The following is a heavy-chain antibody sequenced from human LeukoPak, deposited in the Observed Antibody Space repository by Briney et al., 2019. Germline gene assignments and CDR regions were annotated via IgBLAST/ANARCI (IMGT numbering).Heavy chain of an antibody. J-gene: IGHJ4*02. V-gene: IGHV3-23*01. CDR2: ISGSGGST. Sequence: GGSLRLSCAASGFTFSSYAMSWVRQAPGKGLEWVSAISGSGGSTYYADSVKGRFTISRDNSKNMLYLQMNSLRAEDTAVYYCAKDGDMVREVIMYFDYWGQGTLVTVSS. D-gene: IGHD3-10*01. CDR1: GFTFSSYA. CDR3: AKDGDMVREVIMYFDY.